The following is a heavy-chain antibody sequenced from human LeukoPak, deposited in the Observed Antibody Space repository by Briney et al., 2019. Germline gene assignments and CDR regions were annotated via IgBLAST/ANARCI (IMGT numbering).Heavy chain of an antibody. V-gene: IGHV3-20*04. CDR1: GFTFDDYA. D-gene: IGHD5-18*01. CDR3: ARGSVQLWLRDTYYYMDV. J-gene: IGHJ6*03. Sequence: PGESLRLSCAAFGFTFDDYAMNWVRQVPGRGLEWVSGINWNGRITEYADSVKDRFTISRQNTKNSLYLYMNNLGGEDTALYFCARGSVQLWLRDTYYYMDVWGKGTTVTVSS. CDR2: INWNGRIT.